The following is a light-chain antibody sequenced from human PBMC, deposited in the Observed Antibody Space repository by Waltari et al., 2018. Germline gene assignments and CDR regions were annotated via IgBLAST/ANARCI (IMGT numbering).Light chain of an antibody. CDR2: DEG. J-gene: IGLJ2*01. V-gene: IGLV3-21*03. CDR1: DVGTKS. CDR3: QVWDSRSDHVV. Sequence: SYVLTQPPSVSVAPGKTASLSCGGDDVGTKSVHRYQQRPGQAPVLVVYDEGDRPSGTPERCSGAKSGNTATLTISRVGAGDEADYYCQVWDSRSDHVVFGGGTKLIVL.